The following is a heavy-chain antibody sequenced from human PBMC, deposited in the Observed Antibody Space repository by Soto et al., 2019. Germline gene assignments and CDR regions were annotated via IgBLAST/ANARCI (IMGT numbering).Heavy chain of an antibody. Sequence: EVQLVESGGGLVQPGRSLRLSCATSGFTVDDYAMHWVRQAPGKGLEWVSGISWNSETIDYADSVKGRFTISRDNAKSSLSLQMNSLRPDDTASYYCAKDMKWGGMTTIHYFDSWGQGTLVTVSS. V-gene: IGHV3-9*01. CDR1: GFTVDDYA. J-gene: IGHJ4*02. CDR2: ISWNSETI. CDR3: AKDMKWGGMTTIHYFDS. D-gene: IGHD4-17*01.